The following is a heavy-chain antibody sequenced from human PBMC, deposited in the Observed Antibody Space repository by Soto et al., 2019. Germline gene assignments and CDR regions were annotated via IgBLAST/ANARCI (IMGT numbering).Heavy chain of an antibody. Sequence: QSQTLSLTCAISGDSVSSNSAAWNWIRQSPSRGLEWLGRTYYRSKWYNDYAVSVKSRITINPDTSKNQFSLQLNSVTPEDTAVYYCARDPGSSHDSSGYYLSTRGGKYYYYGMDVWGQGTTVTVSS. D-gene: IGHD3-22*01. V-gene: IGHV6-1*01. J-gene: IGHJ6*02. CDR2: TYYRSKWYN. CDR3: ARDPGSSHDSSGYYLSTRGGKYYYYGMDV. CDR1: GDSVSSNSAA.